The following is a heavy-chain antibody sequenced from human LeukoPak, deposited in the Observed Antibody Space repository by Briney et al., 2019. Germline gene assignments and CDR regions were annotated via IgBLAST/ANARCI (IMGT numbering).Heavy chain of an antibody. CDR3: ARAYYYGMGV. Sequence: ASVKVSCKASGYTLTDYYIHWVRQAPGQDLEWMGFIIPHSGGTTYEQRFQGRVTMTRDMSIGTFYMELSSLRSEDTAVYYCARAYYYGMGVWGQGTTVTVSS. J-gene: IGHJ6*02. CDR1: GYTLTDYY. V-gene: IGHV1-2*02. CDR2: IIPHSGGT.